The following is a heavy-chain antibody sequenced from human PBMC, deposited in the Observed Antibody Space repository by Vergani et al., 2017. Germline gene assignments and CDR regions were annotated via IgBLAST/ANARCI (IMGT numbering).Heavy chain of an antibody. CDR2: IFRSGTT. D-gene: IGHD2-21*01. V-gene: IGHV4-31*03. Sequence: QVQLQESGPGLVKPSQTLSLTCTVSGDSLSSSDHYWSWIRQRSDKGLEWVGHIFRSGTTYYNPSLKSRLIMSVDTSKNQFYLKLTSVTAADTAMYYCERENGVIARIFDFWGQGTLVTVSS. CDR3: ERENGVIARIFDF. J-gene: IGHJ4*02. CDR1: GDSLSSSDHY.